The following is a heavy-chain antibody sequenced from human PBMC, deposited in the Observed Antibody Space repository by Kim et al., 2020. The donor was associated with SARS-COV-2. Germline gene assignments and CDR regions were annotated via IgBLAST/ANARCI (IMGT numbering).Heavy chain of an antibody. Sequence: GGSLRLSCADSGFNFRSYAMTWVRQAPGRGLEWVSVISGSGANTYYADSVKGRFTMSRDNSKKTQYLQMNSLRVEDTAVYYCAKATVTTRYGYFHLWGRGTLVTVSS. D-gene: IGHD4-17*01. J-gene: IGHJ2*01. CDR1: GFNFRSYA. CDR2: ISGSGANT. V-gene: IGHV3-23*01. CDR3: AKATVTTRYGYFHL.